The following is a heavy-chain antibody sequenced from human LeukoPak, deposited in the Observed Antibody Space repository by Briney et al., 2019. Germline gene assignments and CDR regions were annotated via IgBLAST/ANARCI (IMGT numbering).Heavy chain of an antibody. V-gene: IGHV3-23*01. D-gene: IGHD3-22*01. CDR2: ISGSGGST. CDR1: GFTFSSYA. Sequence: GGSLRLSCAASGFTFSSYAMSWVRQAPGKGLEWVSAISGSGGSTYYADSVKGRFTISRDNSKNTLYLQMNSLRAEDTAVYYCAKDSHDYYDSSGYQTDWGQGTLVTVSS. J-gene: IGHJ4*02. CDR3: AKDSHDYYDSSGYQTD.